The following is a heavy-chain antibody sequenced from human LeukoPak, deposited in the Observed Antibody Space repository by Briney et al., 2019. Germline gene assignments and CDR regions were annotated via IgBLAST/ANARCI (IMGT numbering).Heavy chain of an antibody. CDR1: GYILTELV. D-gene: IGHD6-13*01. J-gene: IGHJ4*02. V-gene: IGHV1-24*01. CDR2: FDPEYDEDGET. CDR3: AMRDRQAGRSFDY. Sequence: ASVKVSCKLSGYILTELVINWVRQAPGKGLEWIGGFDPEYDEDGETLFAQKFQGRVTMTEDASTDTAYMVLSSPRAEDTAVYYCAMRDRQAGRSFDYRGQGNLVTVSS.